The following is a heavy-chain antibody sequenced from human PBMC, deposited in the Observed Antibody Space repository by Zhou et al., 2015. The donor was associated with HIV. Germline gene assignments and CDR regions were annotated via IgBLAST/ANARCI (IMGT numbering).Heavy chain of an antibody. V-gene: IGHV3-74*01. CDR3: ARDRTPAFRGWYFDF. CDR1: GFTFSSYI. D-gene: IGHD3-16*01. J-gene: IGHJ2*01. Sequence: VQLVESGGGVVQPGRSLRLSCAASGFTFSSYIMHWVRQVPGKGLVWVSHINYDGNNVDYADSVKGRFTVSRDNAKNTLYLEMNTLGAEDTAVYYCARDRTPAFRGWYFDFWGRGTLVTVSS. CDR2: INYDGNNV.